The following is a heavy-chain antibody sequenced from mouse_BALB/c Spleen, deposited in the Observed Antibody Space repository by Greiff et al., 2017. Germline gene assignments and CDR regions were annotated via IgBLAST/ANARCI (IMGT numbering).Heavy chain of an antibody. CDR3: ARELDSSDAMDY. V-gene: IGHV14-3*02. J-gene: IGHJ4*01. D-gene: IGHD3-2*01. Sequence: VQLQQSGAELVKPGASVKLSCTASGFNIKDTYMHWVKQRPEQGLEWIGRIDPANGNTKYDPKFQGKATITADTSSNTAYLQLSSLTSEDTAVDYCARELDSSDAMDYWGQGTSVTVSS. CDR2: IDPANGNT. CDR1: GFNIKDTY.